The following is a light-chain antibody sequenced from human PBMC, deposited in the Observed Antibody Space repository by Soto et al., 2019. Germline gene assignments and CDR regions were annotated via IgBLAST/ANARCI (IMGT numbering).Light chain of an antibody. CDR1: QSVGIF. CDR3: QQRGNWPLYT. CDR2: DPS. V-gene: IGKV3-11*01. Sequence: EIVLTQSPATLSLSPGERATLSCRASQSVGIFLAWYQQKPGQAPRLLIYDPSDSATGTPARFSGSGSGTDFTLTISSLEPEDVAVYYCQQRGNWPLYTFGQGTKVE. J-gene: IGKJ2*01.